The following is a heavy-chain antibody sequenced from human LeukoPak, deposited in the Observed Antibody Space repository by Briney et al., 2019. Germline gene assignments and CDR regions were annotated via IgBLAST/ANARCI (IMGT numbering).Heavy chain of an antibody. D-gene: IGHD6-13*01. CDR1: GFTFSIYA. J-gene: IGHJ4*02. CDR3: AKGTASSSWYYLDY. CDR2: ISGSGDST. V-gene: IGHV3-23*01. Sequence: GGSLRLSCAASGFTFSIYAMSWVRQAPGKGLEWVSVISGSGDSTYYADSVKGRFTISRDNSKNTLYLQMNSLRVEDTAVYYCAKGTASSSWYYLDYWGQGTLVTVSS.